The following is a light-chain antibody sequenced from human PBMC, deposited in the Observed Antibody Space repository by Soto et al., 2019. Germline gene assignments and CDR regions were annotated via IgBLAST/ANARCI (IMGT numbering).Light chain of an antibody. CDR2: DAS. CDR1: QSVSSSY. V-gene: IGKV3D-7*01. Sequence: EILLTQSPGTLSLCPGERATLSCRSSQSVSSSYLAWYQQKPGQAPRLLISDASTRATGIPARFSGSGSGTEFTLTISSLQPEDFATYYCQQVNVYPSTFGGGTKVDI. J-gene: IGKJ4*01. CDR3: QQVNVYPST.